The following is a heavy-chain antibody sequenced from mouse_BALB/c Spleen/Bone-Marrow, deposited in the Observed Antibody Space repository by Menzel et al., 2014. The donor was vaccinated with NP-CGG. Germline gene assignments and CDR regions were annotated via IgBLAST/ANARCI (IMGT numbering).Heavy chain of an antibody. CDR3: ARDINYDIYWYFDV. CDR2: IRNKAKGYTT. Sequence: EVHLVESGGGLVQPGGSLRLSCAPSGFTFTDYYMSWVRQPPGKALEWLGFIRNKAKGYTTEYSASVKGRFTISRDNSQGILYLQMNTLRAEDSATYYCARDINYDIYWYFDVWGAGTTVTVSS. J-gene: IGHJ1*01. D-gene: IGHD2-4*01. CDR1: GFTFTDYY. V-gene: IGHV7-3*02.